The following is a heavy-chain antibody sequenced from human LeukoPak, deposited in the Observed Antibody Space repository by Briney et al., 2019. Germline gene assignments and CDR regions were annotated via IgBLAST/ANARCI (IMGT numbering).Heavy chain of an antibody. V-gene: IGHV3-21*01. CDR1: GFTFSSYS. CDR3: ARASVDYFDY. J-gene: IGHJ4*02. Sequence: PGGSLRLSCAASGFTFSSYSMNWVRQAPGKGLEWASSISSSSSYIYYADSVKGRFTISRDNAKNSLYLQMNSLRAEDTAVYYCARASVDYFDYWGQGTLVTVSS. CDR2: ISSSSSYI.